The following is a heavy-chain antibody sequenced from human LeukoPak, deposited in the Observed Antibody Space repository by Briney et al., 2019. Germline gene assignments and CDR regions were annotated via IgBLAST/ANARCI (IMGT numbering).Heavy chain of an antibody. V-gene: IGHV3-74*01. J-gene: IGHJ4*02. CDR1: GFTFSSYW. CDR2: INSHGSST. CDR3: TREDYASYYFDY. D-gene: IGHD4-17*01. Sequence: GGSLRLSCAASGFTFSSYWMHWVRPAPGKGLVWVSRINSHGSSTTYADSVKGRFTISRDNAKNTLYPQMNSPRAEDTAVYYCTREDYASYYFDYWGQGTLVTVSS.